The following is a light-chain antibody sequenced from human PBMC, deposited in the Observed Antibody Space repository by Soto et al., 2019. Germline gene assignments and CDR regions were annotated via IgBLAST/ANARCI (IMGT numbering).Light chain of an antibody. CDR1: QSVSSSF. CDR3: QQYGNSIT. Sequence: IVLTQCTDTLSLSPGERATLSCRASQSVSSSFLAWYQQRPGQAPRLLIFGASNRATGIPDRFSGSGSGTDFSLTISRLEPEDCAVYYCQQYGNSITFGGGTKVDIK. J-gene: IGKJ4*01. CDR2: GAS. V-gene: IGKV3-20*01.